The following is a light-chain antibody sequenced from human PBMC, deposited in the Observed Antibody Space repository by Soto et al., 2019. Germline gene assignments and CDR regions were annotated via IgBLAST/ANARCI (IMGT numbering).Light chain of an antibody. J-gene: IGKJ1*01. CDR2: GAS. CDR1: QSVSSSY. CDR3: QQYGIKST. V-gene: IGKV3-20*01. Sequence: DIVLTQSPGTLSLSPGERATLSCRASQSVSSSYLAWYQQKPGQAPRLLIYGASSRATGIPDRFSGSGSGTDFTLTISRLEPEEITVYYCQQYGIKSTFGQGTKVDIK.